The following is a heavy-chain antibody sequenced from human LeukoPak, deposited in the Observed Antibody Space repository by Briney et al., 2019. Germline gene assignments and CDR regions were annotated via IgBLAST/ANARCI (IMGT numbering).Heavy chain of an antibody. D-gene: IGHD3-22*01. CDR2: IYHSGST. CDR1: GGSISSGGYS. Sequence: SETLSLTCTVSGGSISSGGYSWSWVRQPPGQGLEWIGYIYHSGSTYYNPSLKSRVTISVDRSKNQFSLKLSSVTAADTAVYYCARGGHVDDSFDYWGQGTLVTVSS. J-gene: IGHJ4*02. V-gene: IGHV4-30-2*01. CDR3: ARGGHVDDSFDY.